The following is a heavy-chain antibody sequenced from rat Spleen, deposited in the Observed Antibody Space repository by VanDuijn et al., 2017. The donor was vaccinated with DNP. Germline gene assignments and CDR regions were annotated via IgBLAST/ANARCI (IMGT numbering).Heavy chain of an antibody. CDR1: GFTFSDYA. V-gene: IGHV5-22*01. D-gene: IGHD1-11*01. J-gene: IGHJ2*01. Sequence: EVQLVESGGGLVQPGNSLKLSCAASGFTFSDYAMAWVRQAPTKGLELVAYISYAGGSTYHGDSVKGRFTISRDNAESTLYLQMNSLRSEDMATYFCARHGRRVFDYWGQGVMVTVSS. CDR2: ISYAGGST. CDR3: ARHGRRVFDY.